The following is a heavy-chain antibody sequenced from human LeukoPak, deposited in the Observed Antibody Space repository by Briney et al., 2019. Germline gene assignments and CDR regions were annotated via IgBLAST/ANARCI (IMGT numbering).Heavy chain of an antibody. V-gene: IGHV3-30*18. J-gene: IGHJ4*02. CDR3: AKARGGCSGGSCYEPTDY. CDR2: ISYDGSNK. D-gene: IGHD2-15*01. Sequence: GRSLRLSCAASGFTFSSYGMHWVRQAPGKGLEWVAVISYDGSNKYYADSVKGRFTISRDNSKNTLYLQMNSLRAEDTAVYYCAKARGGCSGGSCYEPTDYWGQGTLVTVSS. CDR1: GFTFSSYG.